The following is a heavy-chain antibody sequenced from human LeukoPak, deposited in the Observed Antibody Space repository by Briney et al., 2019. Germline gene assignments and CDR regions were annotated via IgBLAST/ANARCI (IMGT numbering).Heavy chain of an antibody. CDR3: ASSYATVVTFAY. V-gene: IGHV1-18*01. Sequence: ASVKVSCKASGYTFTTYGVTWVRQAPRQGLEWMGWISAYNGDTNYAQKFQGRVTMTRDTSISTAYMELSRLRSDDTAVYYCASSYATVVTFAYWGQGTLVTVSS. D-gene: IGHD4-23*01. J-gene: IGHJ4*02. CDR2: ISAYNGDT. CDR1: GYTFTTYG.